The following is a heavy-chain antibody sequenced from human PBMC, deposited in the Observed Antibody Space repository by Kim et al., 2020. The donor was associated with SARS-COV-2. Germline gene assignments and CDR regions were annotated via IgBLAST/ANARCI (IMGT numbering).Heavy chain of an antibody. CDR1: GGSISSSSYY. CDR2: IYYSGST. D-gene: IGHD3-10*01. V-gene: IGHV4-39*01. CDR3: ARSFLWFGELLPPSWVSFYLAY. Sequence: SETLSLTCTVSGGSISSSSYYWGWIRQPPGKGLEWIGSIYYSGSTYYNPSLKSRVTISVDTSKNQFSLKLSSVTAADTAVYYCARSFLWFGELLPPSWVSFYLAYWGQGTLVPVST. J-gene: IGHJ4*02.